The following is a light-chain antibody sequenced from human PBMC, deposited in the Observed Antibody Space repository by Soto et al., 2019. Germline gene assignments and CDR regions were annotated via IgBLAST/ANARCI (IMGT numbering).Light chain of an antibody. V-gene: IGKV1-39*01. CDR1: QSISTY. CDR3: QQSYITPPT. J-gene: IGKJ1*01. Sequence: DIQMTQSPSSLSASVGARVTIACRASQSISTYLNWYQQKPGKAPKLLIYAASSLQSGVPSRFSGSGSGTDFTLTISSLQPEDFATYDCQQSYITPPTFGQGTKVEIK. CDR2: AAS.